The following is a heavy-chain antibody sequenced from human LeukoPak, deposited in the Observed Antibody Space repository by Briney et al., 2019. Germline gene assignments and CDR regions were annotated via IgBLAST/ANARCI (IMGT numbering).Heavy chain of an antibody. CDR1: GFTFSK. Sequence: GGSLRLSCTASGFTFSKMNWVRQAPGKGLEWVSYISSSGSTIYYADSVKGRFTISRDNAKNSLYLQMNSLRAEDTAVYYCAELGITMIGGVWGKGTTVTISS. D-gene: IGHD3-10*02. CDR2: ISSSGSTI. CDR3: AELGITMIGGV. V-gene: IGHV3-48*03. J-gene: IGHJ6*04.